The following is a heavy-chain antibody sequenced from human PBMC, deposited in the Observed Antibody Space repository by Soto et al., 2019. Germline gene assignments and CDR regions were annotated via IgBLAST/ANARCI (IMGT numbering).Heavy chain of an antibody. Sequence: SETLSLTCTVSGGSISSYYWSWIRQPPGKGLEWIGYIYYSGSTNYNPPLKSRVTISVDTSKNQFSLKLSSVTAADTAVYYCARAVNGMYYDFWSGPYYFDYWGQGTLVTVSS. CDR2: IYYSGST. CDR1: GGSISSYY. D-gene: IGHD3-3*01. J-gene: IGHJ4*02. V-gene: IGHV4-59*01. CDR3: ARAVNGMYYDFWSGPYYFDY.